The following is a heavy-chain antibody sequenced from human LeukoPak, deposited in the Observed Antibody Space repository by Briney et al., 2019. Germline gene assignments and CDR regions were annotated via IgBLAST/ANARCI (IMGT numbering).Heavy chain of an antibody. Sequence: GASVRVSCKASGYTFTGYYMHWVRQAPGQGLEWMGWINPNSVGTNYAQKFQGRVTMTRDTSISTAYLELSRLRSDDTAVYYCARGSGVPAAGWFDPWGQGTLVTVSS. CDR1: GYTFTGYY. V-gene: IGHV1-2*02. J-gene: IGHJ5*02. CDR2: INPNSVGT. D-gene: IGHD2-2*01. CDR3: ARGSGVPAAGWFDP.